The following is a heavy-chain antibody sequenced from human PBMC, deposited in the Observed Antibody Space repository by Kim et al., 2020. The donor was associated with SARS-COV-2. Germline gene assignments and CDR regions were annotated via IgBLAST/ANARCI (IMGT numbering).Heavy chain of an antibody. Sequence: GGSLRLSCAASGFTFKTYVMHWVRQAQGKGLEWVAVISSDGGNKFYADSVKGRFTISRDNSENTLCLQMNSLRVEDTAVYYCAKGEAFCTTTSCYLESWGQGILVTVSS. CDR1: GFTFKTYV. D-gene: IGHD2-2*01. CDR3: AKGEAFCTTTSCYLES. J-gene: IGHJ4*02. V-gene: IGHV3-30*18. CDR2: ISSDGGNK.